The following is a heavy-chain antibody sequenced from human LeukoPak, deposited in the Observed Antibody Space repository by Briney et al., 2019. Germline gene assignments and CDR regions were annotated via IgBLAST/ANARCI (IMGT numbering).Heavy chain of an antibody. CDR2: ISYDGSNK. Sequence: GGSLRLSCAASGFTFSSYAMHWVRQAPGKGLEWVAVISYDGSNKYYADSVKGRFTISRASSKNTLFLQMNTLRADDTAVYYCARSVFAYPFCSDYFFDSWGQGTLVTVSS. CDR3: ARSVFAYPFCSDYFFDS. CDR1: GFTFSSYA. J-gene: IGHJ4*01. D-gene: IGHD3-3*01. V-gene: IGHV3-30-3*01.